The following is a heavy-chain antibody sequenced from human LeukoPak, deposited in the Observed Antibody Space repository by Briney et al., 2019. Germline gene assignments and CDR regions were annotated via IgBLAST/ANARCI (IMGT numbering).Heavy chain of an antibody. CDR1: GGSISSSSYY. Sequence: SETLSLTCTVSGGSISSSSYYWGWIRQPPGKGLEWIGSIYYSGSTYYNPSLKSRVTISVDTSKNQFSLKLSSVTAADTAVYYCARRRDGPYYFDYWGQGTLVTVSS. J-gene: IGHJ4*02. CDR2: IYYSGST. CDR3: ARRRDGPYYFDY. V-gene: IGHV4-39*01. D-gene: IGHD5-24*01.